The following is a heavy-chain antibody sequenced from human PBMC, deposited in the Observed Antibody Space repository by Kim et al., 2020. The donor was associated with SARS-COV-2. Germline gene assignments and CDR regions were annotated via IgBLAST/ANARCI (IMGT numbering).Heavy chain of an antibody. Sequence: GGSLRLSCAASGFTFSSYGMHWVRQAPGKGLEWVAVISYDGSNKYYADSVKGRFTISRDNSKNTLYLQMNSLRAEDTAVYYCAKDEYSSSSYYYYGMDVWGQGTTVTVSS. V-gene: IGHV3-30*18. D-gene: IGHD6-6*01. CDR2: ISYDGSNK. CDR1: GFTFSSYG. CDR3: AKDEYSSSSYYYYGMDV. J-gene: IGHJ6*02.